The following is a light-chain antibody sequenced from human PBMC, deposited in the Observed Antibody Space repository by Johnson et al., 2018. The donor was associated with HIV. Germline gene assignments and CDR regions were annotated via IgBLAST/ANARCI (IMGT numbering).Light chain of an antibody. Sequence: QSVLTQPPSVSAAPGQRVTISCSGSSSNIGNNYVSWYQQLPGTAPKLLIYENNKRPSGIPDRFSGSKSGTSATLGITGLQTGDAADYYCGAWDSSLNAYVFGAGTKVTVL. CDR1: SSNIGNNY. V-gene: IGLV1-51*02. CDR3: GAWDSSLNAYV. J-gene: IGLJ1*01. CDR2: ENN.